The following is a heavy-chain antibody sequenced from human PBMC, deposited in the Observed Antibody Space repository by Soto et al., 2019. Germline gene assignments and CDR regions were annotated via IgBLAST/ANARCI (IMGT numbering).Heavy chain of an antibody. J-gene: IGHJ6*02. CDR1: GFTFSSYA. V-gene: IGHV3-30-3*01. CDR3: ARVIAQEGARPLWDYYYGMDV. CDR2: ISYDGSNK. Sequence: QVQLVESGGGVVQPGRSLRLSCAASGFTFSSYAMHWVRQAPGKGLEWVAVISYDGSNKYYADSVKGRFTISRDNSKNTLYLQMNSLRAEDTAVYYCARVIAQEGARPLWDYYYGMDVWGQGTTVTVSS. D-gene: IGHD3-16*01.